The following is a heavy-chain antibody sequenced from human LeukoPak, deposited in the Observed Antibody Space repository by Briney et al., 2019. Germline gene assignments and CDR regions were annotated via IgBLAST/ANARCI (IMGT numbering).Heavy chain of an antibody. D-gene: IGHD4/OR15-4a*01. CDR2: IYYSGTT. CDR1: GGSISGYY. V-gene: IGHV4-59*01. CDR3: ARMGAIAGASANPDY. Sequence: SETLSLTCTVSGGSISGYYWSWIRQPPGKGLEWVGYIYYSGTTDYSPSLRSRVTMSLDTSKNQFSLKWSSVTTADTAVYYCARMGAIAGASANPDYWGQGTLVSVSS. J-gene: IGHJ4*02.